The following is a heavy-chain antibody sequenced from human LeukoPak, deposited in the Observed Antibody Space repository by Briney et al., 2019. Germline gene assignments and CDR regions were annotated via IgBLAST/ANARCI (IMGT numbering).Heavy chain of an antibody. CDR2: MNPNSGNT. Sequence: GASVKVSCKASGYTFTSYDINWVRQATGQGLEWMGWMNPNSGNTGYAQKFQGRVTITRNTSISTAYMELSSLRSEDTAVYYCARGSAHTIFGVVIIRAPYYYYYMDVWGKGTTVTVSS. CDR1: GYTFTSYD. J-gene: IGHJ6*03. V-gene: IGHV1-8*03. D-gene: IGHD3-3*01. CDR3: ARGSAHTIFGVVIIRAPYYYYYMDV.